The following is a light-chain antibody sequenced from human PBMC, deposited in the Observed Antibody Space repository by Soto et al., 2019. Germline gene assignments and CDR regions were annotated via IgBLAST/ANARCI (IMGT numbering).Light chain of an antibody. CDR2: SAS. CDR3: HQYGDSLT. V-gene: IGKV3-20*01. CDR1: QSDSDNY. J-gene: IGKJ4*01. Sequence: EVVLTQSPGTLSLSPGEGATLSCRASQSDSDNYLAWYQQTPGRAPRLLIHSASSRATGIPDRFSGSGTGTDFTLTISRLEPEDFAVYYCHQYGDSLTFGGGTKVEIK.